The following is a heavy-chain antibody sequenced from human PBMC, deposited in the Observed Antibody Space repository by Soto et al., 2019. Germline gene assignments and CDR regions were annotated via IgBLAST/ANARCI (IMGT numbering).Heavy chain of an antibody. Sequence: QVQLVQSGAEVKKPGASVQVSCKASGYTFTSYDINWVRQATGQGLEWMGWMNHNSGNTGYAQKFQGRVTMTRNTSISTAYMELSSLRSEDTAVYYCARGMSRLWALYGMDVWGQGTTVTVSS. CDR1: GYTFTSYD. D-gene: IGHD7-27*01. CDR3: ARGMSRLWALYGMDV. J-gene: IGHJ6*02. CDR2: MNHNSGNT. V-gene: IGHV1-8*01.